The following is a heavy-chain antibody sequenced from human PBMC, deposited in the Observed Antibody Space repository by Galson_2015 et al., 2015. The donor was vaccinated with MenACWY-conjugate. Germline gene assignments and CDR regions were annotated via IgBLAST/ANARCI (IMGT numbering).Heavy chain of an antibody. Sequence: SLRLSCAASGFTVSSNYMSWVRQAPGKGLEWVSVIYSGGSTYYADSVKGRFTISRDNSKNTLYLQMNSLRAEDTAVYYCARGRSGYDFDYWGQGTLVTVSS. V-gene: IGHV3-53*01. CDR1: GFTVSSNY. D-gene: IGHD5-12*01. CDR3: ARGRSGYDFDY. J-gene: IGHJ4*02. CDR2: IYSGGST.